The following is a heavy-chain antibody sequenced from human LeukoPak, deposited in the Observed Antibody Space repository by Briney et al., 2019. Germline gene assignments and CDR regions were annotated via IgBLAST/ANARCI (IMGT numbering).Heavy chain of an antibody. D-gene: IGHD6-13*01. CDR3: AKDSSSWLEYYFDY. J-gene: IGHJ4*02. Sequence: GRSLRLSCAASGFTFDDYAMRWVRHAPGKGMVWVSGISWNSGSIVYADSVKGRFTISRDNAKNSLYLKMNSLRAEDMALYYCAKDSSSWLEYYFDYWGQGTLVTVSS. CDR2: ISWNSGSI. CDR1: GFTFDDYA. V-gene: IGHV3-9*03.